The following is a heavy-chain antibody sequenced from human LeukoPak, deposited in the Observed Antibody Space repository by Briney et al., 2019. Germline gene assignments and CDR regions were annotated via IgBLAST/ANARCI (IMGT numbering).Heavy chain of an antibody. D-gene: IGHD5-12*01. CDR2: IIPIFGTA. Sequence: SVKVSCKASGGTFSSYAISWVRQAPGQGLEWMGGIIPIFGTANYAQKFQGRVAITADESTSTAYMELSSLRSDDTALYYCARAGLYVDIVVFDYWGQGTLVTVSS. V-gene: IGHV1-69*13. CDR1: GGTFSSYA. J-gene: IGHJ4*02. CDR3: ARAGLYVDIVVFDY.